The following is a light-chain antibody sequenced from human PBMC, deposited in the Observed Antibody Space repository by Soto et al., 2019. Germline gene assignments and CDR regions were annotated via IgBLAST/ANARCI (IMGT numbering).Light chain of an antibody. CDR2: EVS. Sequence: QSALTQPASVSGSPGQSITMSCTGTSSDVGAYNYVAWYQQHPGKAPKLVLYEVSNRPSGVSDRFSGSKSGYTASLTISGLQAEDEADYYCASYTTSTTLVFGGGTQLTVL. J-gene: IGLJ2*01. CDR1: SSDVGAYNY. V-gene: IGLV2-14*01. CDR3: ASYTTSTTLV.